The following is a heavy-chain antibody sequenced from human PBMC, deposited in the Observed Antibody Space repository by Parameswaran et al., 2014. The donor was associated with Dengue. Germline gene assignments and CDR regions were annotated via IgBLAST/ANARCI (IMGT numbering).Heavy chain of an antibody. CDR2: INSDGSST. Sequence: WIRQPPGKGLVWVSRINSDGSSTNYADSVKGRFTISRDNAKNTLYVQMNSLRAEDTAVYYCARERRDLYSSPAFDYWGQGTLVTVSS. V-gene: IGHV3-74*01. J-gene: IGHJ4*02. CDR3: ARERRDLYSSPAFDY. D-gene: IGHD6-13*01.